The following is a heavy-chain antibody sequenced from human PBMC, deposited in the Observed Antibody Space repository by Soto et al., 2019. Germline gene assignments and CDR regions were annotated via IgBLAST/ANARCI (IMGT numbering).Heavy chain of an antibody. D-gene: IGHD3-22*01. J-gene: IGHJ4*02. CDR3: ARLPYYYDSSGYPPDY. V-gene: IGHV5-51*01. CDR2: IYPGDSDT. Sequence: PGESLKISCQGSGYTFSDYWIAWVRQMTGRGLEWMGIIYPGDSDTRYSPSFQGQVTISADKSISTAHLQWSSLKASDTATYYCARLPYYYDSSGYPPDYWGQGTQVTVSS. CDR1: GYTFSDYW.